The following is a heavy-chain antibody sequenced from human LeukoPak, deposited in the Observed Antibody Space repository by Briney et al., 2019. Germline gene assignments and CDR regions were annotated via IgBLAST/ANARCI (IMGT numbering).Heavy chain of an antibody. V-gene: IGHV3-7*01. D-gene: IGHD3-10*01. CDR2: IKQGGIEK. Sequence: PGGSLRLSCAVAGFSFRSYWMDWVRQTPEKGLEWVANIKQGGIEKYFVDSVKGRFAISRDNAKNSLYLQMNNLRAEDTAVYYCAREAMVRGVPDAFDIWGQGTVVTVSS. J-gene: IGHJ3*02. CDR1: GFSFRSYW. CDR3: AREAMVRGVPDAFDI.